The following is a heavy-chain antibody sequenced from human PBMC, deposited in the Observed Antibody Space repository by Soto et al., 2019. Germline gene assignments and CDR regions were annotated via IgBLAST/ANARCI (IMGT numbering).Heavy chain of an antibody. CDR1: GYTFTSYG. CDR3: ARTPEGYCISTSCYDWFDP. CDR2: IIPIFGTA. D-gene: IGHD2-2*01. J-gene: IGHJ5*02. Sequence: ASVKVSCKASGYTFTSYGISWVRQAPGQGLEWMGGIIPIFGTANYAQKFQGRVTITADESTSTAYMELSSLRSEDTAVYYCARTPEGYCISTSCYDWFDPWGQGTLVTVSS. V-gene: IGHV1-69*13.